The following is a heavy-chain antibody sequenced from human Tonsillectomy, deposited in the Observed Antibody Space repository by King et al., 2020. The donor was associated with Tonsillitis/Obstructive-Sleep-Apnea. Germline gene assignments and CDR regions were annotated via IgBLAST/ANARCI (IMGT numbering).Heavy chain of an antibody. J-gene: IGHJ4*02. CDR1: GFTFTSYA. CDR2: ISGRGGST. D-gene: IGHD4-17*01. CDR3: AKGADTVTTHGAIDY. V-gene: IGHV3-23*04. Sequence: VQLVESGGGLVQPGGSLRLSCAASGFTFTSYAMSWVRQAPGKGLEWVSAISGRGGSTYYADYVKGRFTISRDNSKNTLYLQMNSRRAEDTAVYYCAKGADTVTTHGAIDYWGQGTLVTVSS.